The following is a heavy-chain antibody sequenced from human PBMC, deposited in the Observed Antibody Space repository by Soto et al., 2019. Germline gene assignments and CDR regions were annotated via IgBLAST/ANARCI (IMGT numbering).Heavy chain of an antibody. D-gene: IGHD2-8*01. Sequence: LRLSCAASGFTFRNNVLSWVRQAPGKGLDWVSGITGSGRDTYYADSVKGRFTISRDNSKNMVFLQMNSLRAEDTALYYCAKNGLDNSPSAIDSWGPGTPVTVSS. CDR3: AKNGLDNSPSAIDS. V-gene: IGHV3-23*01. J-gene: IGHJ4*02. CDR2: ITGSGRDT. CDR1: GFTFRNNV.